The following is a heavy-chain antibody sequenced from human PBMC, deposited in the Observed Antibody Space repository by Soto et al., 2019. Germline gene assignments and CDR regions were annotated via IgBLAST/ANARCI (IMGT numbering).Heavy chain of an antibody. V-gene: IGHV4-59*08. CDR2: IYYSGST. Sequence: SETLSLTCTVSGGSISSYYWSWIRQPPGKGLEWIGYIYYSGSTNYNPSLKSRVTISVDTSKNQFSLKLSSVTAADTAVYYCARQYQSYYYYYMDVWGKGTTVTVSS. CDR1: GGSISSYY. J-gene: IGHJ6*03. D-gene: IGHD2-2*01. CDR3: ARQYQSYYYYYMDV.